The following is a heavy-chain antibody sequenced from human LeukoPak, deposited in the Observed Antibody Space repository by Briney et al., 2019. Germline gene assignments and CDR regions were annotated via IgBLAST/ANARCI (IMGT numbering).Heavy chain of an antibody. D-gene: IGHD1-7*01. J-gene: IGHJ6*03. CDR3: AKRRGLELLYYYYMDV. Sequence: GGSLRLSCAASGFTFSSYAMSWVRQAPGKGLEWVSSISGSGGSTYCADSVKGRFTISRDNSNNTLYLQMNSLRAEDTAVYYCAKRRGLELLYYYYMDVWGKGTTVTVSS. CDR1: GFTFSSYA. V-gene: IGHV3-23*01. CDR2: ISGSGGST.